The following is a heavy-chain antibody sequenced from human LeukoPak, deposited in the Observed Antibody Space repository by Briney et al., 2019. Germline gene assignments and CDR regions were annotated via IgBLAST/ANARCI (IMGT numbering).Heavy chain of an antibody. CDR2: MNHEGSET. CDR3: VRGGRATFDA. J-gene: IGHJ4*02. V-gene: IGHV3-7*01. D-gene: IGHD5-12*01. Sequence: PGGSLGLSCAVSGFDFSGYWMTWVRRVPGKGLEWVATMNHEGSETYYLHSVKGRFTISRDNAENSLYLLMNGLRPEDMALYYCVRGGRATFDAWGQGTLVTVSS. CDR1: GFDFSGYW.